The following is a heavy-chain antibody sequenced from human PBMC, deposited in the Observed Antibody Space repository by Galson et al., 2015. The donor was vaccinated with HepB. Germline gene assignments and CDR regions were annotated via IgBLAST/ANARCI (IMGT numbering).Heavy chain of an antibody. D-gene: IGHD2-2*01. CDR2: IYYSGST. Sequence: QVQLQESGPGLVKPSETLSLTCTVSGGSISSSSYYWGWIRQPPGKGLEWIGSIYYSGSTYYNPSLKSRVTISVDTSKNQFSRKRSSVTAADTAVYYCARHDAFCSRTSCYGSGRNWFDPWGQGTLVTVSS. CDR1: GGSISSSSYY. CDR3: ARHDAFCSRTSCYGSGRNWFDP. V-gene: IGHV4-39*01. J-gene: IGHJ5*02.